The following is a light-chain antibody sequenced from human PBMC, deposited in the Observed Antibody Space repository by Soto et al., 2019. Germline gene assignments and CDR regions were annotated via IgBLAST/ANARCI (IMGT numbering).Light chain of an antibody. J-gene: IGKJ5*01. V-gene: IGKV3-15*01. CDR1: QSVSSN. CDR3: QQRSNWPPIT. Sequence: EIVMTQSPATLSVSPGERATLSCRASQSVSSNLAWYQQKPGQAPRLLIYGASTRATGIPARFSGSGSGTDFTLTISSLEPEDAAVYYCQQRSNWPPITFGQGTGLEIK. CDR2: GAS.